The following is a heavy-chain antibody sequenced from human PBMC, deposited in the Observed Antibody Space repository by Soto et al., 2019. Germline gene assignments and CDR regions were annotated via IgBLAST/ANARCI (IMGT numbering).Heavy chain of an antibody. V-gene: IGHV3-64*01. CDR2: ISSNGGTT. J-gene: IGHJ4*02. D-gene: IGHD3-10*01. Sequence: EVQLAESGGGMVQPGGSLRLSCVASGFTFSSYDMHWVRQAPGKGLEYVSSISSNGGTTYYGNSVKGRFTISRDNSMNTLYLKIGSLRAEDMAAYYWVRRGSGHYDYWGQGTLVTVSS. CDR1: GFTFSSYD. CDR3: VRRGSGHYDY.